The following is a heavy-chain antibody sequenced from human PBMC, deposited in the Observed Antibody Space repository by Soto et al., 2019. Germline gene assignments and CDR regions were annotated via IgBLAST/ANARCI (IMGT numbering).Heavy chain of an antibody. Sequence: QVQLVESGGGVVQPGRTLRLSCAASGCIFSTYGMHWLHQTRGKGLEWVAVIWYDGSNKYYADSVKGRFTISRDNSKNMLYLQMNSLRAEDTAMYYCARAVGPFDYWGQGTLVTVSS. J-gene: IGHJ4*02. V-gene: IGHV3-33*01. CDR1: GCIFSTYG. D-gene: IGHD1-26*01. CDR2: IWYDGSNK. CDR3: ARAVGPFDY.